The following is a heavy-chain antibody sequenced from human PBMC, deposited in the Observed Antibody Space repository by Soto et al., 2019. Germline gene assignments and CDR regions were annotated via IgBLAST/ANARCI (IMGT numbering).Heavy chain of an antibody. CDR1: GGSISSSSYY. J-gene: IGHJ4*02. CDR3: ARQGGIAVAGAHFDY. CDR2: IYYSGST. D-gene: IGHD6-19*01. Sequence: QLQLQESGPGLVKPSETLSLTCTVSGGSISSSSYYWGWIRQPPGKGLEWIGSIYYSGSTYYNPSLKSRVTISVDTSKNQFSLKLSSVTAADTAVYYCARQGGIAVAGAHFDYWGQGTLVTVSS. V-gene: IGHV4-39*01.